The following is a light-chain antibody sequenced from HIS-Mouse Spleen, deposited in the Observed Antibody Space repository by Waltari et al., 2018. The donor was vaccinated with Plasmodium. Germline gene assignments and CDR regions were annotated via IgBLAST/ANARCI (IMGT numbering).Light chain of an antibody. CDR3: QAWDSSTAWV. V-gene: IGLV3-1*01. J-gene: IGLJ2*01. CDR2: QDS. Sequence: SYELTQPPSVSVSPGPTASITRPGDKLGANYACWYQQKPGQSPVLVIYQDSKRPSGIPERFSGSNSGNTATLTISGTQAMDEADYYWQAWDSSTAWVFGGGTKLTVL. CDR1: KLGANY.